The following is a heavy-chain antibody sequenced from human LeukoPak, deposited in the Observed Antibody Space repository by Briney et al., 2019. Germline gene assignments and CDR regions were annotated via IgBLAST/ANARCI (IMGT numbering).Heavy chain of an antibody. D-gene: IGHD2-2*01. Sequence: GASVKVSCKASGYTFTSYGISWVRQAPGQGLEWMGGITPYNGHTNYAQKIQGRVTMTTDTSTSTAYMDLRSLRSDDTAVYYCARVWGYCGNPHCYQSFDYWGQGTLVTVSS. CDR2: ITPYNGHT. CDR1: GYTFTSYG. J-gene: IGHJ4*02. CDR3: ARVWGYCGNPHCYQSFDY. V-gene: IGHV1-18*01.